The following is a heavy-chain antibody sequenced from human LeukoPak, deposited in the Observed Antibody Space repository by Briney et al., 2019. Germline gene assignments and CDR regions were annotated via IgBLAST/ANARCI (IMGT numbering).Heavy chain of an antibody. CDR3: ARHSTTAGTLWGFTQGGFASGAFDI. CDR2: IYYSGST. V-gene: IGHV4-39*01. CDR1: GGSISSSSYY. J-gene: IGHJ3*02. Sequence: SETLSLTCTVSGGSISSSSYYWGWIRQPPGKGLEWIGSIYYSGSTYYNPSLKSRVTISVDTSKNQFSLKLSSVTAADTAVYYCARHSTTAGTLWGFTQGGFASGAFDIWGQGTMVTVSS. D-gene: IGHD6-13*01.